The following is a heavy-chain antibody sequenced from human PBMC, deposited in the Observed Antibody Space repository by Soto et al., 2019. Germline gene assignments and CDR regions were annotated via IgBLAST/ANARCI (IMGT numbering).Heavy chain of an antibody. CDR2: ISYDGSNK. D-gene: IGHD1-1*01. CDR3: ARDRSWNDVNDY. V-gene: IGHV3-30-3*01. CDR1: GFTFSSYA. J-gene: IGHJ4*02. Sequence: QVQLVESGGGVVQPGRSLSLSCAASGFTFSSYAMHWVRQAPGKGLEWVAVISYDGSNKYYADSVKGRFTISRDNAKNTLYLQMNSLRAEDTAVYYCARDRSWNDVNDYWGQGTLVTVSS.